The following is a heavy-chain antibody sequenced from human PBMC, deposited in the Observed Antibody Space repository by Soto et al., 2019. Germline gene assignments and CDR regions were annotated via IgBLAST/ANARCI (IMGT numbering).Heavy chain of an antibody. V-gene: IGHV1-18*01. CDR2: ISPYNDYT. D-gene: IGHD4-17*01. J-gene: IGHJ6*02. CDR3: ATRSPLRTYGKAVLGMDV. Sequence: ASVKVSCKASGYTFIRYGITWVRQAPGQGLEWMGWISPYNDYTIYAQKFQGRVTMTEDTSTDTAYMELSSLRSEDTAVYYCATRSPLRTYGKAVLGMDVGGQGPTVT. CDR1: GYTFIRYG.